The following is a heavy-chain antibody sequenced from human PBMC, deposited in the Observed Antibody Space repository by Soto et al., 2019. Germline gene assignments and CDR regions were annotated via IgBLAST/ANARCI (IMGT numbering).Heavy chain of an antibody. Sequence: EEQLVESGGGLVQPGGSLRVSCAASGFSFRSYAMNWVRQAPGKGLEWVSYISVGRGSIFYADSVKGRFTISRDDAKNSLYLQMNTLRGEDTAVYYCVRDDRWAFDIWGQGTMVTVSS. J-gene: IGHJ3*02. CDR3: VRDDRWAFDI. V-gene: IGHV3-48*01. CDR1: GFSFRSYA. D-gene: IGHD3-22*01. CDR2: ISVGRGSI.